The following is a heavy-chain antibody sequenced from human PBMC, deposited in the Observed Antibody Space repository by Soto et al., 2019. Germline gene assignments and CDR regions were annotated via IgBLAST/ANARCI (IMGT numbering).Heavy chain of an antibody. V-gene: IGHV3-23*01. CDR3: AKRGHTFFDY. J-gene: IGHJ4*02. D-gene: IGHD2-15*01. Sequence: GGSLRLSCAASGFTFSSSIMSWVRQAPGKGLEWVSTFSGSSGNIYYADSVKGRFTISRDNSKNTLNLQMNSLRAEDTAVYYSAKRGHTFFDYWGQGTLVTVSS. CDR2: FSGSSGNI. CDR1: GFTFSSSI.